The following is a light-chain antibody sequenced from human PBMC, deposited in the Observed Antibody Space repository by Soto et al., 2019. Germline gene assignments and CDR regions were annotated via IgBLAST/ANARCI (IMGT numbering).Light chain of an antibody. Sequence: QSALTQPASVSGSPGQSITISCTGTSSDVGSYNLVSWYQQHPGKAPKLMIYEVSKRPSGVSNRFSGSKSSNTASLTISGLQAEDEADYYCCSYAGSSIHVVFGGGTKLTVL. CDR2: EVS. CDR3: CSYAGSSIHVV. J-gene: IGLJ2*01. V-gene: IGLV2-23*02. CDR1: SSDVGSYNL.